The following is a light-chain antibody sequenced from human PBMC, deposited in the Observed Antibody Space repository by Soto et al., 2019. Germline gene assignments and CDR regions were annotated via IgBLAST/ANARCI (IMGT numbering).Light chain of an antibody. Sequence: QSLLNQPPSASGAPGQRVTISCSGSNSNIDSNTVNWYQQLPGSAPKLLIYRDDQRPSGVPDRFSGSKSGTSASLAISGLQSEDEAEYYCAAWDDSLNGDVFGIGTQGNVL. J-gene: IGLJ1*01. CDR3: AAWDDSLNGDV. CDR2: RDD. V-gene: IGLV1-44*01. CDR1: NSNIDSNT.